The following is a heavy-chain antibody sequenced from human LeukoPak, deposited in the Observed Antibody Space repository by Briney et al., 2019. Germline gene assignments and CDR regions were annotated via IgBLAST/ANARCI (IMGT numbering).Heavy chain of an antibody. J-gene: IGHJ4*02. D-gene: IGHD3-22*01. CDR2: INPNSGGT. V-gene: IGHV1-2*02. CDR1: GYTFTGYY. Sequence: GASVKVSCKASGYTFTGYYMHWVRQAPGQGLEWMGWINPNSGGTNYAQKFRGRVTMTRDTSISTAYMELSRLRSDDTAVYYCAREPLYYYDSSGYSPIDYWGQGTLVTVSS. CDR3: AREPLYYYDSSGYSPIDY.